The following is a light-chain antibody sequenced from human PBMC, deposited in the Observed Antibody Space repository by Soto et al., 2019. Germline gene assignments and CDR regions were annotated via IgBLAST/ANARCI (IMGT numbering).Light chain of an antibody. Sequence: EVVLTQSPGSLSLSPGQRATLSCRASQSVDSTFFDWYQKKPGQAPRLLIYGASKRATGIPDRFSGRGSGTDFPLIISRLEPEDFAVYYCQQYMSSVTFGQGTKVEIK. CDR1: QSVDSTF. V-gene: IGKV3-20*01. CDR3: QQYMSSVT. J-gene: IGKJ1*01. CDR2: GAS.